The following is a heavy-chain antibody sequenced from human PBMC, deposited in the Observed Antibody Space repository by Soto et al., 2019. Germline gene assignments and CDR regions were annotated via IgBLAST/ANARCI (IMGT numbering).Heavy chain of an antibody. J-gene: IGHJ4*02. V-gene: IGHV4-59*08. D-gene: IGHD2-15*01. CDR2: IYFAGTT. Sequence: QVQLQESGPGLVKPSETLSLTCTVSGGSITPYYWSWIRQPPGKGLEWIGYIYFAGTTTYNPSLKSRLXXXVXXAENQFSPELTSLTAADTAVYDCARVGGHLQALDSWGQGTLGTVSS. CDR1: GGSITPYY. CDR3: ARVGGHLQALDS.